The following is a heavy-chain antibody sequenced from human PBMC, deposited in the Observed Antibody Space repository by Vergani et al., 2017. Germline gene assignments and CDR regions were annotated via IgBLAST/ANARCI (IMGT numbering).Heavy chain of an antibody. D-gene: IGHD5-12*01. J-gene: IGHJ4*02. Sequence: EVQLLESGGGLVQPGGSLRLTCVASGFPFSSYAMSWVRQAPRKGLEWVSVIDGNGGGTKYADSVKGRFTISRDNSKNILYLQMDRLRVEDTAVYYCAKEDGYRGDDATFVENWGQGSLVTVSS. CDR2: IDGNGGGT. CDR3: AKEDGYRGDDATFVEN. CDR1: GFPFSSYA. V-gene: IGHV3-23*01.